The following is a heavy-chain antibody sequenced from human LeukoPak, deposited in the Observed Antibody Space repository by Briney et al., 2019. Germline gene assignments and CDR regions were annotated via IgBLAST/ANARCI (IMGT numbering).Heavy chain of an antibody. CDR2: IYPRDGST. CDR1: GYTFTSNY. V-gene: IGHV1-46*01. Sequence: ASVKVSCKASGYTFTSNYIHWVRQAPGQGLEWMGMIYPRDGSTSYAQKFQGKVTVTRDTSTSTVHMELSGLRSEDTAVYYCARDQEGFDYWGQGTLVTVSS. J-gene: IGHJ4*02. CDR3: ARDQEGFDY.